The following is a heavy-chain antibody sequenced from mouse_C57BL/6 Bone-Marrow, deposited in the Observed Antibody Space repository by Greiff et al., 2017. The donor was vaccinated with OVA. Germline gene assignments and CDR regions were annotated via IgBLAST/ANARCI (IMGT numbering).Heavy chain of an antibody. J-gene: IGHJ3*01. CDR1: GYSFTDYN. Sequence: EVQLQESGPELVKPGASVKIFCKASGYSFTDYNMNWVKQSNGTSLEWVGVIIPNNGTTSFHQKFKGKATLTVDQSSSTAYMQLNSLTSENSAVYYWAKGALRFAYWGQGTLVTVSA. V-gene: IGHV1-39*01. CDR3: AKGALRFAY. D-gene: IGHD2-1*01. CDR2: IIPNNGTT.